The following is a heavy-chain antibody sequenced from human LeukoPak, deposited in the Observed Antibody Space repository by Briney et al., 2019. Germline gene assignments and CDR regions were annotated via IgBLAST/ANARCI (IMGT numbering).Heavy chain of an antibody. CDR1: GFTFSSET. V-gene: IGHV3-23*01. J-gene: IGHJ5*02. Sequence: PGGSLRLSCAASGFTFSSETMTWVRQAPGKGLEWVSAITGTGRTTYYADSVKGRFTISRDNSKSTLFLQMNSLRAEDTALYYCAKDWGNWGFRALWSWGQGTLVTVSS. CDR3: AKDWGNWGFRALWS. CDR2: ITGTGRTT. D-gene: IGHD7-27*01.